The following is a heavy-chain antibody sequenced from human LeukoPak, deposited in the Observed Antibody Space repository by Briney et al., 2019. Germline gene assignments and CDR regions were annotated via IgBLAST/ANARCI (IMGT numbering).Heavy chain of an antibody. Sequence: SETLSLTCTVSGGSINNYYWSWIRQPPGKGLEWIGEINHSGSTSYNPSLKSRVTISVDTSKNQFSLKLSSVTAADTAVYYCARGSYYYGSGSYSRKNDYWGQGTLVTVSS. D-gene: IGHD3-10*01. CDR3: ARGSYYYGSGSYSRKNDY. V-gene: IGHV4-34*01. J-gene: IGHJ4*02. CDR2: INHSGST. CDR1: GGSINNYY.